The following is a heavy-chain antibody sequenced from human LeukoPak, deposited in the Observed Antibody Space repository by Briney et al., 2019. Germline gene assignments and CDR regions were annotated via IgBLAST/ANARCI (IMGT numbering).Heavy chain of an antibody. J-gene: IGHJ5*02. CDR3: ARGSDGYRFDP. D-gene: IGHD5-18*01. CDR1: GGSMTNYH. Sequence: PSETLSLTCTLSGGSMTNYHWTWIRQSPGKAPEYIAYIYNIEHTNYNPSLKSRVTVSVDMSKRQFSLKLNSVTAADTAVYYCARGSDGYRFDPWGQGMLVTVSS. CDR2: IYNIEHT. V-gene: IGHV4-59*01.